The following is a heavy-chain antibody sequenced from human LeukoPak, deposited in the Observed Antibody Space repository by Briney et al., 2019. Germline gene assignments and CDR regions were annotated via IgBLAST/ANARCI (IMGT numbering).Heavy chain of an antibody. CDR1: GFTFSSYG. CDR3: AKDRVQLWSEYYFDY. Sequence: GGSLRLSCAASGFTFSSYGMHWVRQAPGKGLEWVAVISYDGSNKYYADSVKGRFTISRDNSKNTLYLQMNSLRAEDTAVYYCAKDRVQLWSEYYFDYWGQGTLSPSPQ. J-gene: IGHJ4*02. V-gene: IGHV3-30*18. D-gene: IGHD5-18*01. CDR2: ISYDGSNK.